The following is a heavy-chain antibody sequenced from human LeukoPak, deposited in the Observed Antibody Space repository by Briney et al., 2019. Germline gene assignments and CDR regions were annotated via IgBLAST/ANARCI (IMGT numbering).Heavy chain of an antibody. CDR3: ARRGITYSSSFFAY. J-gene: IGHJ4*02. CDR2: IFYSGST. V-gene: IGHV4-39*01. Sequence: SETLSLTCTVSGASIGGSHFHWGWIRQPPGKGLEWTGSIFYSGSTYYNPSLKSRVTISVDTSKNQFSLKLTSVTAADTATYYCARRGITYSSSFFAYWGQGTLVTVSS. D-gene: IGHD2-2*01. CDR1: GASIGGSHFH.